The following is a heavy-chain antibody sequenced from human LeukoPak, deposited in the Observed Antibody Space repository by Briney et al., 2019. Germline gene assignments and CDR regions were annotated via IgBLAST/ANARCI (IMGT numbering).Heavy chain of an antibody. CDR1: GFTSRSSA. J-gene: IGHJ4*02. CDR2: IGTAGDT. Sequence: GGPLSSPCAALGFTSRSSALHWSGKAKGKGLEGASAIGTAGDTYYPGSVKGRFTISRENAKNSLYLQMNSLRAGDTAVYYCARYKPWGYSYGYDYWGQGTLVTVSS. V-gene: IGHV3-13*01. D-gene: IGHD5-18*01. CDR3: ARYKPWGYSYGYDY.